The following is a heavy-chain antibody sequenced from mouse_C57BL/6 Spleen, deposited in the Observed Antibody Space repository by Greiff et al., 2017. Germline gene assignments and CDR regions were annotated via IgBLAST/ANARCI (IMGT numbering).Heavy chain of an antibody. J-gene: IGHJ4*01. CDR3: TSGDLLFYARDY. CDR1: GYTFTDYE. D-gene: IGHD2-10*01. CDR2: IDPETGGT. Sequence: VQRVESGAELVRPGASVTLSCKASGYTFTDYEMHWVKQTPVHGLEWIGAIDPETGGTAYNQKFKGKAILTADKSSSTAYMELRSLTSEDSAVYYCTSGDLLFYARDYWGQGTSVTVSS. V-gene: IGHV1-15*01.